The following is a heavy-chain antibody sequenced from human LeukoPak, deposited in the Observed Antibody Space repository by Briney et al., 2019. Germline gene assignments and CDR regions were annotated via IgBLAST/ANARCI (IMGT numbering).Heavy chain of an antibody. CDR3: ATHPYTSGWYIVDY. CDR2: IYPADSDV. Sequence: GESLKISCKGSGYSFSSYWIGWVRQMPGKGLEWMGIIYPADSDVRYSPSFQGQVTISADKSISTTYLQWSSLQASATAMYYCATHPYTSGWYIVDYWGQGTLVTVSS. J-gene: IGHJ4*02. V-gene: IGHV5-51*01. CDR1: GYSFSSYW. D-gene: IGHD6-19*01.